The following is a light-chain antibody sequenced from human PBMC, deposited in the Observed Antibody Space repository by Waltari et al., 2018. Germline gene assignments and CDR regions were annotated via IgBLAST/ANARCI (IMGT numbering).Light chain of an antibody. Sequence: DVQMTQSPSTLSASVGDTVSITCRASQSIMSWWDWYQQKAGKAPKVLISTASTLESRVPSIFSGSESGTEFTRTISNLQPDDFATYYCQQYNTDYTFGQRTILEIK. J-gene: IGKJ2*01. CDR1: QSIMSW. CDR3: QQYNTDYT. V-gene: IGKV1-5*03. CDR2: TAS.